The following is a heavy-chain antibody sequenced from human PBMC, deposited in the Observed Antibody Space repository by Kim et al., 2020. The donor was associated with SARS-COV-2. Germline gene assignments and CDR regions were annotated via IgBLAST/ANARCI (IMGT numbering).Heavy chain of an antibody. CDR3: ARDFPDYYGSGSFHY. J-gene: IGHJ4*02. D-gene: IGHD3-10*01. V-gene: IGHV3-53*01. CDR1: GFTVSSNY. Sequence: GGSLRLSCAASGFTVSSNYMSWVRQAPGKGLEWVSVIYSGGSTYYADSVKGRFTISRDNSKNTLYLQMNSLRAEDTAVYYCARDFPDYYGSGSFHYWGQGTLVTVSS. CDR2: IYSGGST.